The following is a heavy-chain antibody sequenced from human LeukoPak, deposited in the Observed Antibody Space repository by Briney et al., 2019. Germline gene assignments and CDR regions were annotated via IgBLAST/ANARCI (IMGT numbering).Heavy chain of an antibody. V-gene: IGHV3-11*01. CDR3: ARDKHNWNDEVFDY. Sequence: GGSLRLSCAASGFTFSSYAMSWIRQAPGKGLEWVSYISSSGSTIYYADSVKGRFTISRDNAKNSLYLQMNSLRAEDTAVYYCARDKHNWNDEVFDYWGQGTLVTVSS. J-gene: IGHJ4*02. CDR2: ISSSGSTI. CDR1: GFTFSSYA. D-gene: IGHD1-20*01.